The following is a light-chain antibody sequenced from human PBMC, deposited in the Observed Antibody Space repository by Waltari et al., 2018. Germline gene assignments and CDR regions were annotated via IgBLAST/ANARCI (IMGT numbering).Light chain of an antibody. CDR2: RAS. Sequence: ESVLTQSPGTASLSPGERVTLSCRASQSVGSSSLAWYQQKHGQAPRLVIYRASRRATRIPDRFSGSGSGTDFSLTIIRLEPEDFSVYYCQQHGTLPATFGQGTKVEIK. CDR3: QQHGTLPAT. V-gene: IGKV3-20*01. CDR1: QSVGSSS. J-gene: IGKJ1*01.